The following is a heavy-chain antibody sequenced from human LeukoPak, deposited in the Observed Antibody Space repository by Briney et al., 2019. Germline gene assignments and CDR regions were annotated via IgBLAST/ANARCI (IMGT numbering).Heavy chain of an antibody. V-gene: IGHV3-23*01. J-gene: IGHJ1*01. CDR1: GFTFSSYA. CDR3: ARDYREPPVYFQH. Sequence: GGSLRLSCAASGFTFSSYAMSWVRQAPGKGLEWVSAISGSGGSTYYADSVKGRLTISRDNAKNTLYLQMNSLRAEDTAVYYCARDYREPPVYFQHWGQGTLVTVSS. D-gene: IGHD1-26*01. CDR2: ISGSGGST.